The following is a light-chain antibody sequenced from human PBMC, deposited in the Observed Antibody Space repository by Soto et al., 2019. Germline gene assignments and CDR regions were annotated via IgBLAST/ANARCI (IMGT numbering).Light chain of an antibody. Sequence: EIVLTQSPGTLSVSPGERVTLSCRASQSVSSSYLAWYQQRPGQAPRLLIFGASYRATGIPDRFSGSTSGTDFTVTISRMEPEDFAVYYCQQYSSSPPQFTFGPGTKVDSK. CDR1: QSVSSSY. V-gene: IGKV3-20*01. CDR3: QQYSSSPPQFT. J-gene: IGKJ3*01. CDR2: GAS.